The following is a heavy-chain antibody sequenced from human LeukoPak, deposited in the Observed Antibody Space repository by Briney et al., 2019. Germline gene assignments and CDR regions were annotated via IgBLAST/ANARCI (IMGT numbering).Heavy chain of an antibody. CDR2: ISGSGGST. Sequence: PGGSLRLSCAASGFTFSSYAMSWVRQAPGKGLEWVSAISGSGGSTYYADSVKGRFTISRDNSKNTLYLQMNSLRAEDTAVYYCAKTTSTYYDFWSGYPYYFDYWGQGTLVTVSS. V-gene: IGHV3-23*01. D-gene: IGHD3-3*01. CDR3: AKTTSTYYDFWSGYPYYFDY. CDR1: GFTFSSYA. J-gene: IGHJ4*02.